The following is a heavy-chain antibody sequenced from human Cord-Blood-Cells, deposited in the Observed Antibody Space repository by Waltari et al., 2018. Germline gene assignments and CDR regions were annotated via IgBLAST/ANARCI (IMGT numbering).Heavy chain of an antibody. D-gene: IGHD6-13*01. J-gene: IGHJ4*02. Sequence: QVQLVQSGAEVKKPGASVKVSCKASGYTFTSYDINWVRQATGQGLEGMEWMNPNSGNTGYAQKFQGRVTITRNSSISTVYMELSSLRSEDTAVYYCARGRVGSSWYDYWGQGTLVTVSS. CDR3: ARGRVGSSWYDY. CDR1: GYTFTSYD. V-gene: IGHV1-8*03. CDR2: MNPNSGNT.